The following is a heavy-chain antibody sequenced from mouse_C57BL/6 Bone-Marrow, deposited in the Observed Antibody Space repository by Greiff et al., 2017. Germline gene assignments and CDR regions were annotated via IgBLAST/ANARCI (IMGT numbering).Heavy chain of an antibody. D-gene: IGHD1-1*01. CDR1: GFTFSSYA. CDR2: ISDGGSYT. V-gene: IGHV5-4*01. J-gene: IGHJ4*01. CDR3: ARDGLPYGSPYDYAMDY. Sequence: DVMLVESGGGLVKPGGSLKLSCAASGFTFSSYAMSWVRQTPEKRLEWVATISDGGSYTYYPDNVKGRFTISRDNAKNNLYLQMSHLKSEDTAMYYCARDGLPYGSPYDYAMDYWGQGTSVTVSS.